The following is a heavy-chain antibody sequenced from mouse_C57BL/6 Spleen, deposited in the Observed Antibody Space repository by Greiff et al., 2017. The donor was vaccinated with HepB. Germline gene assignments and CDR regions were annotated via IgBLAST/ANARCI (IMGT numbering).Heavy chain of an antibody. J-gene: IGHJ3*01. CDR1: GYTFTDYN. CDR2: INPNNGGT. CDR3: ARAGYDYGPWFAY. Sequence: EVQLQQSGPELVKPGASVKIPCKASGYTFTDYNMDWVKQSHGKSLEWIGDINPNNGGTNYNQKFKGKATLTVDKSSSTAYMELRSLTSEDTAVYYCARAGYDYGPWFAYWGQGTLVTVSA. D-gene: IGHD2-4*01. V-gene: IGHV1-18*01.